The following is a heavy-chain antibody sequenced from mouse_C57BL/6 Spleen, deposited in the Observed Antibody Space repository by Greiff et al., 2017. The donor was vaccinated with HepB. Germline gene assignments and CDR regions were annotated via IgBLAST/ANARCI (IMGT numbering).Heavy chain of an antibody. J-gene: IGHJ2*01. CDR1: GFNIKDDY. CDR2: IDPENGDT. V-gene: IGHV14-4*01. Sequence: EVQLQQSGAELVRPGASVKLSCTASGFNIKDDYMHWVKQRPEQGLEWIGWIDPENGDTEYASKFQGKATITADTSSNTAYLQLSSLTSEDTAVYYCTKTGSSPHWGQGTTLTVSS. CDR3: TKTGSSPH. D-gene: IGHD1-3*01.